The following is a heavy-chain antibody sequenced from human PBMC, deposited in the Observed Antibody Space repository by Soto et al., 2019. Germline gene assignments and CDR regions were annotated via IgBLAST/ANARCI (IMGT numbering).Heavy chain of an antibody. CDR1: GFTFSSYG. J-gene: IGHJ6*02. CDR3: AKDGGGYCISTSCYGWGYYYYGMDV. V-gene: IGHV3-30*18. D-gene: IGHD2-2*01. Sequence: QVQLVESGGGVVQPGRSLRLSCAASGFTFSSYGMHWVRQAPGKGLEWVAVISYDGSNKYYADSVKGRFTISRDNSKNTRYLQMNSLRAEDTAVYYCAKDGGGYCISTSCYGWGYYYYGMDVWGQGTTVTVSS. CDR2: ISYDGSNK.